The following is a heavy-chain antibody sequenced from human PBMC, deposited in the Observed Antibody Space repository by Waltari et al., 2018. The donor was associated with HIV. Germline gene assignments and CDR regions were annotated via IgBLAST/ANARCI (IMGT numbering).Heavy chain of an antibody. CDR2: ISYTVNT. Sequence: QLRLQESGPRLPKLSETLSPTRSLSRGFTCSNVYNWGWTRQSPGKGLEWFGSISYTVNTYYKPSRKRGVTISIDASKRQFALRRTSVTAADTAIYYWLAQDYSDSVDWWGQGTLVTVFS. CDR1: RGFTCSNVYN. CDR3: LAQDYSDSVDW. V-gene: IGHV4-39*07. J-gene: IGHJ4*02. D-gene: IGHD4-17*01.